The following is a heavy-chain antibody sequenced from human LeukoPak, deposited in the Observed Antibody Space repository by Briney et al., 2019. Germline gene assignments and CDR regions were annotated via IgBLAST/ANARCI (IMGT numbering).Heavy chain of an antibody. V-gene: IGHV1-2*06. J-gene: IGHJ4*02. CDR1: GYTFTGYY. D-gene: IGHD3-22*01. CDR3: ARTHYDSSGYYNADDY. CDR2: INPNSGGT. Sequence: ASMKVSCKASGYTFTGYYMHWVRQAPGQGLEWMGRINPNSGGTNYAQKFQGRVTMTRDTSISTAYMELSRLRSDDTAVYYCARTHYDSSGYYNADDYWGQGTLVTVSS.